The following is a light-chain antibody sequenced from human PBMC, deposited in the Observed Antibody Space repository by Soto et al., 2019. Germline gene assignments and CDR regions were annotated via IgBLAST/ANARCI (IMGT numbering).Light chain of an antibody. Sequence: QSVPTQPPSASGTPGQRVTISCSGSNSNIGSNTVNWYQQVPGTAPKLLIHSNNQRPSGVPDRFSGSKSGTSTSLAISGLQSEDEAHYYCAGWDDTLNSVVFGGGTKLTVL. CDR2: SNN. V-gene: IGLV1-44*01. CDR1: NSNIGSNT. J-gene: IGLJ3*02. CDR3: AGWDDTLNSVV.